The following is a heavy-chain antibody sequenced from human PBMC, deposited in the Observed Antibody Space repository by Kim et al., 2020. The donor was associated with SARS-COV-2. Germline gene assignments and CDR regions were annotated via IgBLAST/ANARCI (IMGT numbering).Heavy chain of an antibody. CDR2: ISSSGSTI. Sequence: GGSLRLSCAASGFTFSSYEMNWVRQAPGKGLEWVSYISSSGSTIYYADSMKGRFTISRDNAKNSLYLQMNSLRAEDTAVYYCARDERSAKYVDTAMVSAFDIWGQGTMVTVSS. CDR1: GFTFSSYE. V-gene: IGHV3-48*03. CDR3: ARDERSAKYVDTAMVSAFDI. D-gene: IGHD5-18*01. J-gene: IGHJ3*02.